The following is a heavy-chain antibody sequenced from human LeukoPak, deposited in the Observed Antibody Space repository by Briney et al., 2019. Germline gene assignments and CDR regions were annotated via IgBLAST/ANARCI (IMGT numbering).Heavy chain of an antibody. D-gene: IGHD2-2*01. V-gene: IGHV1-2*04. CDR2: INPHSGGT. Sequence: ASVKGSCTAFGYTFTGYYMHWVRQAPGQGLEWIGWINPHSGGTNYAQKFQGWVTMSRDTSISTAYMELSRLRSDDTAVYYCARDRAYCSSTSCYQYYYYGMDVWGKGTTVTVSS. J-gene: IGHJ6*04. CDR3: ARDRAYCSSTSCYQYYYYGMDV. CDR1: GYTFTGYY.